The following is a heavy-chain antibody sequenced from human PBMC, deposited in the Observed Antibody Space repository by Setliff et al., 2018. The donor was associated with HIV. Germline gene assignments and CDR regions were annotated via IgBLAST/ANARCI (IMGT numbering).Heavy chain of an antibody. J-gene: IGHJ6*02. CDR1: GFTFSDYY. CDR2: ISGSSSYI. V-gene: IGHV3-11*03. CDR3: ASQGVVVTTRGHHYYGLNV. D-gene: IGHD2-15*01. Sequence: AGGSLRLSCAASGFTFSDYYMTWIRQAPGKGLEWISHISGSSSYIEYTDSVRGRFTISRDNAKNSLYLQMNSLRAEDTAVYYCASQGVVVTTRGHHYYGLNVWGQGTTVTVSS.